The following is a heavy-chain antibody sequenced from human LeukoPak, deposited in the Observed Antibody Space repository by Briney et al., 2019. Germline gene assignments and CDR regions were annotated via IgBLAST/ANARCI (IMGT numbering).Heavy chain of an antibody. CDR3: AGSIAAAGPRRGPYYFDY. V-gene: IGHV4-38-2*02. CDR1: GYSISSGYY. CDR2: IYHSGST. J-gene: IGHJ4*02. D-gene: IGHD6-13*01. Sequence: SETLSLTCTVSGYSISSGYYWGWIRQPPGKGLEWIGSIYHSGSTYYNPSLKSRVTISVDTSKNQFSLKLSSVTAADTAVYYCAGSIAAAGPRRGPYYFDYWGQGTLVTVSS.